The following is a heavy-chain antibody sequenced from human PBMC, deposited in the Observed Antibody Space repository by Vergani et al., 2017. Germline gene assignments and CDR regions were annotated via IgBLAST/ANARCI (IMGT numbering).Heavy chain of an antibody. Sequence: EVQLVESGGGLVQPGGSLRLSCAASGFTFSSYWMSWVRQAPGKGLEWVANIKQDGREKYYVDSVTGRFTIARDNAKNSLYLQMNCLRAEDTALYYCARDRYTYYDFWSGYYTRYYYYYMDGWGKGTTVTVSS. CDR3: ARDRYTYYDFWSGYYTRYYYYYMDG. D-gene: IGHD3-3*01. CDR2: IKQDGREK. J-gene: IGHJ6*03. V-gene: IGHV3-7*01. CDR1: GFTFSSYW.